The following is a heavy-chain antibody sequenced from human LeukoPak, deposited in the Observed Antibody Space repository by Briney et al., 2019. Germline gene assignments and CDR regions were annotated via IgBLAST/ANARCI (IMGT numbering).Heavy chain of an antibody. CDR2: IKQDGSEK. Sequence: GGSLRLSCAASGFTFSSYWMSWVRQAPGKGLEWVANIKQDGSEKYYVDSVKGRFTISRDNAKNSLYLQMDSLRAEDTAVYYCAVLGGSGHSFFWGQGTLVTVSS. CDR3: AVLGGSGHSFF. V-gene: IGHV3-7*02. D-gene: IGHD3-22*01. J-gene: IGHJ4*02. CDR1: GFTFSSYW.